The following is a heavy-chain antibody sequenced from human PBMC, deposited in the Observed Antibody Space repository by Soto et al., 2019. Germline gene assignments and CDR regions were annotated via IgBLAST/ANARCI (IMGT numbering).Heavy chain of an antibody. CDR2: ISYDGSNK. CDR1: GFTFSSYA. V-gene: IGHV3-30-3*01. J-gene: IGHJ4*02. Sequence: QVQLVESGGGVVQPGRSLRLSCAASGFTFSSYAMHWVRQAPGKGLEWVAVISYDGSNKYYADSVKGRFTISRDNSKNTLYLQMNSLRAEDTAVYYCASHSSSSPYFGYWGQGTLVTVSS. CDR3: ASHSSSSPYFGY. D-gene: IGHD6-6*01.